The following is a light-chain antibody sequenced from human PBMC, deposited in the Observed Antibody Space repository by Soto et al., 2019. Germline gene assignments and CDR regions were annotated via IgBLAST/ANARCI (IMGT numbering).Light chain of an antibody. V-gene: IGLV2-11*01. CDR1: NSDVGSYNY. Sequence: QSALTQPRSVSGSPGQSVTFSCTGTNSDVGSYNYVSWYQQNPGKAPRLMIYDVNKRPSGVPDRFSGSKSGNTASLTISGLQAEDEADYYCCAFAGSFVFGTGTKLTVL. J-gene: IGLJ1*01. CDR3: CAFAGSFV. CDR2: DVN.